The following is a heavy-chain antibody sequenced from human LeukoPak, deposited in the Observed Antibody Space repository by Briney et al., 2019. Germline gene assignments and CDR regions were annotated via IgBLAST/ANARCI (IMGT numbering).Heavy chain of an antibody. J-gene: IGHJ4*02. CDR1: GFTFSSYG. D-gene: IGHD3-22*01. V-gene: IGHV3-33*01. CDR2: IWYDGSNK. CDR3: ARVYSGYDSSGYDY. Sequence: GGSLRLSCAASGFTFSSYGMHWVRQAPGKGLEWVAVIWYDGSNKYYADSVKGRFTISRDNSKNTLYLQMNSLRAEDTAVYYCARVYSGYDSSGYDYWGQGTLVTVSS.